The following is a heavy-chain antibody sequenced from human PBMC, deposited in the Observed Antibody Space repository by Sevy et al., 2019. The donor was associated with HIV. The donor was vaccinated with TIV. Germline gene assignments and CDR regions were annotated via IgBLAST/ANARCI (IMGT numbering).Heavy chain of an antibody. J-gene: IGHJ4*02. Sequence: SETLSLTCTVSGGSISNSDSYWSWIRQPPGKGLEWIGYIHYTGGTYYNPFLKSRVAMSVDTSEKQFSLKLSSMTEADTAVYCCVSKRGYNHGPFDYWGQGTLVTVSS. CDR2: IHYTGGT. CDR3: VSKRGYNHGPFDY. CDR1: GGSISNSDSY. D-gene: IGHD5-12*01. V-gene: IGHV4-30-4*02.